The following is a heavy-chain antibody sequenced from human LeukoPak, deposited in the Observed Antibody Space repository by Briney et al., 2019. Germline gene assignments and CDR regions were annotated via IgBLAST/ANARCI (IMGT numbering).Heavy chain of an antibody. CDR1: GFTFSTYG. V-gene: IGHV3-30*02. CDR3: AREGRDCSTTTCFIYYYYYYMDV. D-gene: IGHD2-2*01. J-gene: IGHJ6*03. Sequence: GGSLRLSCAASGFTFSTYGIHWVRQAPGKGLEWVAFIRYDGSNKYYADSVKGRFTISRDNSKNTLYLQMNSLRAEDTAVYYCAREGRDCSTTTCFIYYYYYYMDVWGKGTTVTVSS. CDR2: IRYDGSNK.